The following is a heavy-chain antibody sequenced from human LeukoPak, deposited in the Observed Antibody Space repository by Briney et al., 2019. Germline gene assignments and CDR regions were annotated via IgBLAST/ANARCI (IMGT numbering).Heavy chain of an antibody. J-gene: IGHJ4*02. CDR1: GGSFSGYY. CDR3: ARQRVRNPHTRYTMVREPRGGYFDY. D-gene: IGHD3-10*01. Sequence: SETLSLTCAVYGGSFSGYYWSWIRQPPGKGLEWIGEINHSGSTNYNPFLKSRVTVSVDTSKNQFSLKLSSVTAADTAVYYCARQRVRNPHTRYTMVREPRGGYFDYWGQGTLATVSS. CDR2: INHSGST. V-gene: IGHV4-34*01.